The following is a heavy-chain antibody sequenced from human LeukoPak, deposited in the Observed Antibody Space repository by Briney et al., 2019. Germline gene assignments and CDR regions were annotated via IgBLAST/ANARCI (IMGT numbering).Heavy chain of an antibody. CDR3: ARCTASCYANAFDV. Sequence: GGSLRLSCAASGFSFNNNAMSWVRQAPGKGLEWVSAINGGGDATEYADSVKGRFTIFRDNSKKTLYLQMNSLRPEDTAVYYCARCTASCYANAFDVWGQGTLLTVSS. J-gene: IGHJ3*01. CDR2: INGGGDAT. D-gene: IGHD2-2*01. V-gene: IGHV3-23*01. CDR1: GFSFNNNA.